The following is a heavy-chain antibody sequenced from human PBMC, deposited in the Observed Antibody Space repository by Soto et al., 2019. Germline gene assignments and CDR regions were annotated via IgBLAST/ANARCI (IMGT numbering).Heavy chain of an antibody. CDR3: AKLPAAQSYFDF. J-gene: IGHJ4*02. CDR1: GFTFSSYS. D-gene: IGHD2-2*01. CDR2: ISGSGGCI. V-gene: IGHV3-23*01. Sequence: GGSLRLSCAASGFTFSSYSMNWVRQAPGKGLEWVSFISGSGGCIYYPDSVKGRFTISSDNSKNSLYLQMNSLRADDTAVYYCAKLPAAQSYFDFWGQGTLVTVSS.